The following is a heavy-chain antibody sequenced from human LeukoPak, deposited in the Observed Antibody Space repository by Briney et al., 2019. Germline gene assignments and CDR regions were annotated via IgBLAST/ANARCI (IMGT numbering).Heavy chain of an antibody. CDR2: ISYDGDNE. V-gene: IGHV3-30-3*01. J-gene: IGHJ4*02. D-gene: IGHD6-13*01. CDR3: ARDGSSSWYPSHFDY. Sequence: PGGSLRLSCAASGFTFSNFAMHWVRQAPGKGLEWVAVISYDGDNEYYADSVKGRFTISRDNSKNTLYLQMNSLRAEDTAVYYCARDGSSSWYPSHFDYWGQGTLVTVSS. CDR1: GFTFSNFA.